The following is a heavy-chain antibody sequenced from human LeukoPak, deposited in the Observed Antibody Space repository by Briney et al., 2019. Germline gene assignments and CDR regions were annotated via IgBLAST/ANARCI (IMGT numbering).Heavy chain of an antibody. CDR2: ISSSGSTI. D-gene: IGHD4-17*01. V-gene: IGHV3-48*03. Sequence: PGGSLRLSCAASGFTFSSYEMNWVRQAPGKGLEWVSYISSSGSTIYYADSVKGRFTISRDNAKNSLYLQMNSLRAEDTAVYYCARDWGRDGEDRYFDYWGQGTLVTVSS. J-gene: IGHJ4*02. CDR1: GFTFSSYE. CDR3: ARDWGRDGEDRYFDY.